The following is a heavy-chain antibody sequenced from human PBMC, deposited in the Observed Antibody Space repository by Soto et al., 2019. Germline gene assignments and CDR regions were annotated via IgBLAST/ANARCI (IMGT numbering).Heavy chain of an antibody. V-gene: IGHV3-30*18. Sequence: QVQLVESGGGVVQPGRSLRLSCAASGFSFSSYGMHWVRQAPGKGLEGVAMISYDGTDEYYAESVKGRFTISRDNSKNALYLQMTSFGSKDTAVFGCAKQEYDWSDHWDYWGQGTLVTVSS. D-gene: IGHD1-20*01. CDR2: ISYDGTDE. CDR1: GFSFSSYG. J-gene: IGHJ4*02. CDR3: AKQEYDWSDHWDY.